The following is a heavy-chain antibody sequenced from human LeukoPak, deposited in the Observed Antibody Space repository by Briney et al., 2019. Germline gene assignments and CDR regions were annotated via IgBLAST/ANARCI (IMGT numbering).Heavy chain of an antibody. D-gene: IGHD3-10*01. V-gene: IGHV3-30-3*01. CDR3: ARGLLWFGELLTYYYYYYGMDV. CDR2: ISYDGSNK. J-gene: IGHJ6*02. CDR1: GFTFSSYA. Sequence: PGGSLRLSCAASGFTFSSYAMHWVRQAPGKGLEWVAVISYDGSNKYYADSVKGRFTISRDNSKNTLYLQMNSLRAEDTAVYYCARGLLWFGELLTYYYYYYGMDVWGQGTTVTVSS.